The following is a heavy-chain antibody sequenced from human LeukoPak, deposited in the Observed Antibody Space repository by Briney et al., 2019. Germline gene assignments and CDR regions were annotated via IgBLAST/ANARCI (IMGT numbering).Heavy chain of an antibody. CDR1: GYTFTGYY. V-gene: IGHV1-2*04. CDR2: INPNSGGT. CDR3: ARANALYCSSTTCLFDY. J-gene: IGHJ4*02. Sequence: ASVKVSCKASGYTFTGYYMHWLRQAPGQGLEWMGWINPNSGGTYSAQKFQGWVTMTRDTSISTAYMELSRLTSDDTAVYYCARANALYCSSTTCLFDYWGQGTLVTVSS. D-gene: IGHD2-2*01.